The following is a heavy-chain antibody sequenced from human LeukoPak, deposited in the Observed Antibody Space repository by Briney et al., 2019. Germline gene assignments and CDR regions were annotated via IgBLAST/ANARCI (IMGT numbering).Heavy chain of an antibody. V-gene: IGHV4-59*08. D-gene: IGHD6-13*01. Sequence: SETLSLTCTVSGGSISSYYWSWIRQPPGKGLEWIGYIYYSGSTNYNPSLKSRVTISVDTSKNQFSLKLSSVTAADTAVYYCARQWSSSWTFDYWGQGTLVTVSS. CDR3: ARQWSSSWTFDY. J-gene: IGHJ4*02. CDR1: GGSISSYY. CDR2: IYYSGST.